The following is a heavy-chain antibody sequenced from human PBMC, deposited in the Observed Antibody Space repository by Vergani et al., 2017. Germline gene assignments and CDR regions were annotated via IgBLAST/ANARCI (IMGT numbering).Heavy chain of an antibody. J-gene: IGHJ5*02. V-gene: IGHV1-69*01. D-gene: IGHD3-10*01. CDR1: GGTFSSYA. Sequence: QVQLVQSGAEVKKPGSSVKVSCKASGGTFSSYAISWVRQAPGQGLEWMGGIIPIFGTANYAQKFQGRVTITADESTSTAYMELSSLRSEDTAVHYCARGTVTYYYGSGSPKNWFDPWGQGTLVTVSS. CDR3: ARGTVTYYYGSGSPKNWFDP. CDR2: IIPIFGTA.